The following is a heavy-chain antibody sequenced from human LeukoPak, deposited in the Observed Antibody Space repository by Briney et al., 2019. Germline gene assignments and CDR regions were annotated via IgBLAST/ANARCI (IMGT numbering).Heavy chain of an antibody. Sequence: GGSLRLSCAASGFTFNSYGMHWVRQAPGKGLEWVAVIWYDGSNKYYADSVKGRFTISRDNSKNTLYLQMNTLRAEDTAAYYCARERDGRFFDYWGQGTLVTVSS. CDR3: ARERDGRFFDY. CDR1: GFTFNSYG. V-gene: IGHV3-33*01. CDR2: IWYDGSNK. J-gene: IGHJ4*02. D-gene: IGHD5-24*01.